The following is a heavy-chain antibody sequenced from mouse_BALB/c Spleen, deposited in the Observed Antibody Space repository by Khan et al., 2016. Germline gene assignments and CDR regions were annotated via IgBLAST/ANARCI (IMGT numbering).Heavy chain of an antibody. CDR3: ARRIITRDDYAMDY. CDR1: GFTFSSFG. Sequence: EVELVESGGGLVQPGGSRKLSCAASGFTFSSFGMHWVRQAPEKGLEWVAYLSSGSSIIYYADTVKGRFTISRDTPKNPLFLQMTSLRAEDTAMYYCARRIITRDDYAMDYWGQGTSVTVSS. V-gene: IGHV5-17*02. D-gene: IGHD1-3*01. J-gene: IGHJ4*01. CDR2: LSSGSSII.